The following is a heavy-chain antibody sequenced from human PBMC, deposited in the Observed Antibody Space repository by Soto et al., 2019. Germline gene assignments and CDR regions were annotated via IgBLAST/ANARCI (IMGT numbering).Heavy chain of an antibody. V-gene: IGHV3-48*02. J-gene: IGHJ6*02. Sequence: GGSLRLSCAASGFTFSSYSMNWVRQAPGKGLEWVSYISSSSSTIYYADSVKGRFTISRDNAKNSLYLQMNSLRDEDTAVYYCARDPYHRYYGDYDYYYGMDVWGQGTTVTVSS. CDR2: ISSSSSTI. CDR1: GFTFSSYS. D-gene: IGHD4-17*01. CDR3: ARDPYHRYYGDYDYYYGMDV.